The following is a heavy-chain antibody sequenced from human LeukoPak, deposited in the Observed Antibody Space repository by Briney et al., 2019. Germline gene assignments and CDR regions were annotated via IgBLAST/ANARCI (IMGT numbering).Heavy chain of an antibody. J-gene: IGHJ4*02. CDR1: GFTFSSYG. CDR3: AKEPVSRRLRQGFDWLLYGPGIGI. D-gene: IGHD3-9*01. Sequence: PGGSLRLSCAASGFTFSSYGMHWVRQAPGKGLEWVAFIRYDGSNKYYADSVKGRFTISRDNSKNTLYLQMNSLRAEDTAVYYCAKEPVSRRLRQGFDWLLYGPGIGIWGQGTLVTVSS. V-gene: IGHV3-30*02. CDR2: IRYDGSNK.